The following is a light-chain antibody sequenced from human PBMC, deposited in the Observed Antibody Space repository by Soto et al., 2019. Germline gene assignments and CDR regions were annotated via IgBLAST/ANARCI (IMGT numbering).Light chain of an antibody. J-gene: IGKJ1*01. Sequence: EIVLTQSPATLSLSPGERATLSCRASQSVSSYLAWHQQKPGQAPRLLIYDASNRATGIPARFSGSGSGTDFTLTISSLEPEDFAVYYCQQRSGWPRTFGQGTKVEIK. CDR2: DAS. V-gene: IGKV3-11*01. CDR3: QQRSGWPRT. CDR1: QSVSSY.